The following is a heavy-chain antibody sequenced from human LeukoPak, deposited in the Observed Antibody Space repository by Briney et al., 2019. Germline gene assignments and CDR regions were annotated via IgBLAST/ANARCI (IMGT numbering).Heavy chain of an antibody. D-gene: IGHD6-6*01. CDR2: IIPIFGTA. CDR1: GGTFSSYA. V-gene: IGHV1-69*06. Sequence: SVKVSCKAPGGTFSSYAISWVRQAPGQGLEWMGGIIPIFGTANYAQKFQGRVTMTEDTSTDTAYMELSSLRSEDTAVYYCATDGAYSSSSGFKYWGQGTLVTVSS. CDR3: ATDGAYSSSSGFKY. J-gene: IGHJ4*02.